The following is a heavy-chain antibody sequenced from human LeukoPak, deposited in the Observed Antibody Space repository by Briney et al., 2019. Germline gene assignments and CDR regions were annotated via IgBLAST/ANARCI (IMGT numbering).Heavy chain of an antibody. Sequence: SQTLSLTCTVSGDSISSGDYYWSWIRQPAGKGLEWIGRISSSGSTYYNPSLKSRVTISVDTSKNQFSLELSSVTAADTAVYYCARDGGFVGAATSNAFDIWGQGTMVIVSS. CDR1: GDSISSGDYY. CDR3: ARDGGFVGAATSNAFDI. D-gene: IGHD1-26*01. CDR2: ISSSGST. J-gene: IGHJ3*02. V-gene: IGHV4-61*02.